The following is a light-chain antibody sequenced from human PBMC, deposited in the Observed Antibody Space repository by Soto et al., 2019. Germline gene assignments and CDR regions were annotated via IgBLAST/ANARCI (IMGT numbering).Light chain of an antibody. Sequence: DIVMTQSPDSLAVSLGERATINCKSSQSVLYSSNNKNYLAWYQQKPGQPPKLLIYWASTRESGVPDRFSGSGSGTHFPLTISSLQAEDVALYYCQQSYSTPLTFGGGTKVEIK. CDR3: QQSYSTPLT. CDR1: QSVLYSSNNKNY. V-gene: IGKV4-1*01. J-gene: IGKJ4*01. CDR2: WAS.